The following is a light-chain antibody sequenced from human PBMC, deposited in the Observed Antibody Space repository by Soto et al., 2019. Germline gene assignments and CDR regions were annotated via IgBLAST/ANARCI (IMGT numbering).Light chain of an antibody. Sequence: QYVLTQPPSASGSPGQSVTICCTGTSSEFGGHNFVSWYQQHPGKAPKFLIYEVSKRPSGVPDRFSGSKSGITASLTVSGLQADDEAYYYCSAYAGNNNPVIFGGGTKVTVL. J-gene: IGLJ2*01. CDR1: SSEFGGHNF. CDR3: SAYAGNNNPVI. V-gene: IGLV2-8*01. CDR2: EVS.